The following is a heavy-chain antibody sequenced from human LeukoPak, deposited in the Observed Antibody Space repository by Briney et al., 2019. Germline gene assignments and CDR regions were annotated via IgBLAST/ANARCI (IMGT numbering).Heavy chain of an antibody. Sequence: ASVKVSCKASGYTFTGYYMHWVRQAPGQGLEWMGWINPNSGGTNYAQKFQGRVTMTRDTSISTAYMELSRLRSDDTAVYYCARGPVYYYDSSGEGTGNGWFDPWGQGTLVTVSS. CDR1: GYTFTGYY. CDR3: ARGPVYYYDSSGEGTGNGWFDP. D-gene: IGHD3-22*01. CDR2: INPNSGGT. V-gene: IGHV1-2*02. J-gene: IGHJ5*02.